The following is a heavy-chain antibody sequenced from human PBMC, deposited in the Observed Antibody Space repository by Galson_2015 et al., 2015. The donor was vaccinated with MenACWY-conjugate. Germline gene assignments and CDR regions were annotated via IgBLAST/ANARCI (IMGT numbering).Heavy chain of an antibody. D-gene: IGHD3-3*01. J-gene: IGHJ6*02. CDR1: GGTFSSYA. CDR2: IIPIFGTA. Sequence: SVKVSCKASGGTFSSYAISWVRQAPGQGLEWMGGIIPIFGTANYAQKFQGRVTITADESTSTAYKELSSLRSEDTAVYYCARDPARGSEYDFWSGYPPAYYYYGMDVWGQGTTVTVSS. V-gene: IGHV1-69*13. CDR3: ARDPARGSEYDFWSGYPPAYYYYGMDV.